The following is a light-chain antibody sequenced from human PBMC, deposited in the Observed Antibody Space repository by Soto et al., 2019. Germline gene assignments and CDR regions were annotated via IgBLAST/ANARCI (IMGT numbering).Light chain of an antibody. J-gene: IGKJ5*01. CDR3: QQYGGSPIT. Sequence: EIVMTQSPCTLSVSPGERATLSCRASQSVSVNLAWYQQKPGQAPRLLIYGVSTRATGIPARFSGSGSGTDFTLTISRLEPEDFALYYCQQYGGSPITFGQGTRLEI. CDR1: QSVSVN. CDR2: GVS. V-gene: IGKV3-20*01.